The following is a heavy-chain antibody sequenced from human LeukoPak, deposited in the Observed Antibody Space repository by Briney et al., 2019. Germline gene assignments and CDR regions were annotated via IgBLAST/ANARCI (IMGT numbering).Heavy chain of an antibody. J-gene: IGHJ4*02. CDR3: ARVQWLVHYFDY. Sequence: GASVKVSCKASGGTFSSYAISWVRQAPGQGLEWMGGIIPIFGTANYAQKFQGRVTITADKSTSTAYMELSSLRSEDTAVYYCARVQWLVHYFDYWGQGTLVTVFS. CDR1: GGTFSSYA. D-gene: IGHD6-19*01. V-gene: IGHV1-69*06. CDR2: IIPIFGTA.